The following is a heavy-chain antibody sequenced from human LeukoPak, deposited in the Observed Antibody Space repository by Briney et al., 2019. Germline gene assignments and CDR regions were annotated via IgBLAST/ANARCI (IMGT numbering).Heavy chain of an antibody. Sequence: GGSLRLSCTASGFTFGDYAMSWVRQAPGKGLEWVGFIRSKAYGGTTEYAAAVKVRFTISRDDSKSIAYLQMNRLKTEHTAVHYCTRDYGGNSYWGQGTLVTVSS. V-gene: IGHV3-49*04. CDR2: IRSKAYGGTT. J-gene: IGHJ4*02. CDR1: GFTFGDYA. D-gene: IGHD4-23*01. CDR3: TRDYGGNSY.